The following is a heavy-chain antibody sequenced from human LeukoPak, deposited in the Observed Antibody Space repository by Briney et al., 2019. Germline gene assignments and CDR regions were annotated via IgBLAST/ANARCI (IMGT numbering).Heavy chain of an antibody. CDR2: VYYTGST. V-gene: IGHV4-59*08. CDR1: GGSVSCYH. CDR3: ARHFAYSSSSYFGY. D-gene: IGHD6-6*01. Sequence: KPSETLSLTCSVSGGSVSCYHWSRIRPSPGKGLEWVGYVYYTGSTNYNPSLKSRVTMFEDKSKNQFSLRLYSVTVADTAVYYCARHFAYSSSSYFGYWGQGSLVTVSS. J-gene: IGHJ4*02.